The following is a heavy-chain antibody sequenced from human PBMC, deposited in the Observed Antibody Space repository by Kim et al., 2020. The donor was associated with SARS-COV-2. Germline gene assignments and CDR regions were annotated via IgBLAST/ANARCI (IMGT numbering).Heavy chain of an antibody. J-gene: IGHJ5*02. CDR1: GYTFTSYY. Sequence: ASVKVSCKASGYTFTSYYMHWVRQAPGQGLEWLGIINPSGGSTSYAQKFQGRVTMTRDMSTSTVYMELSSLRSEDTAVYYCARDLGKPMDYDSSGYLSWFDPWGQGTLVTVSS. CDR3: ARDLGKPMDYDSSGYLSWFDP. CDR2: INPSGGST. V-gene: IGHV1-46*01. D-gene: IGHD3-22*01.